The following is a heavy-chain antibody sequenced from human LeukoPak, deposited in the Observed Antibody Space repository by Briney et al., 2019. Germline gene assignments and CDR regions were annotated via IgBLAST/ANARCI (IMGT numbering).Heavy chain of an antibody. V-gene: IGHV3-21*01. CDR2: ISSSSSYI. CDR3: ARWDGSYYQVAFDI. J-gene: IGHJ3*02. CDR1: RFTFSSYS. D-gene: IGHD1-26*01. Sequence: GGSLRLSCGASRFTFSSYSMNWVRQAPGKGLEWVSSISSSSSYIYYADSVKGRFTISRDNAKNSLYLQMNSLRAEDTAVYYCARWDGSYYQVAFDIWGQGTMVTVSS.